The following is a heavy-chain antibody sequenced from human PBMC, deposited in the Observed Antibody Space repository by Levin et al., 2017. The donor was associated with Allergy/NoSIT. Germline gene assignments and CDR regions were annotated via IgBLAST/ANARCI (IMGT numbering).Heavy chain of an antibody. V-gene: IGHV1-69*06. Sequence: ASVKVSCKASGGTFSSYAISWVRQAPGQGLEWMGGIIPIFGTANYAQKFQGRVTITADKSTSTAYMELSSLRSEDTAVYYCATEGSSSAGWFDPWGQGTLVTVSS. CDR1: GGTFSSYA. J-gene: IGHJ5*02. CDR2: IIPIFGTA. CDR3: ATEGSSSAGWFDP. D-gene: IGHD6-6*01.